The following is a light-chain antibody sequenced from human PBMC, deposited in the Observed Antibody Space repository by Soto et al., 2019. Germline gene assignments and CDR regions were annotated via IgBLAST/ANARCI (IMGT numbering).Light chain of an antibody. CDR3: QSYGSSPSANFV. Sequence: QSVVAQPPSVSWAPGQRVTISCTGGSSSIGAGYDVHLYQQLPGKAPKLLIYGNDNRPSGVPERFSGSKSGTSASLAITGLRADDEADYYCQSYGSSPSANFVFGTGTKVTVL. V-gene: IGLV1-40*02. J-gene: IGLJ1*01. CDR2: GND. CDR1: SSSIGAGYD.